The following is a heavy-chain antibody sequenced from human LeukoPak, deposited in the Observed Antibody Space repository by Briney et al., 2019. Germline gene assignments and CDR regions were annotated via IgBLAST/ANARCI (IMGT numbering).Heavy chain of an antibody. CDR3: ARRRDLYSGSYHPFDY. Sequence: GESLKISCKGSGYMFTNYWIGWVRQMPGKGLEWMGIIYPGDSETRYSPSFQGQVTISADKSISTAYLQWSSLKASDTAMYYCARRRDLYSGSYHPFDYWGQGTLVTVSS. V-gene: IGHV5-51*01. CDR1: GYMFTNYW. D-gene: IGHD1-26*01. J-gene: IGHJ4*02. CDR2: IYPGDSET.